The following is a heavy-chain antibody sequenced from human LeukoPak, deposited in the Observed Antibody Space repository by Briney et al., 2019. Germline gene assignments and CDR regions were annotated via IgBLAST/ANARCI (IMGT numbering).Heavy chain of an antibody. V-gene: IGHV3-48*03. Sequence: GGSLRPSCAASGFTFSSYEMNWVRQAPGKGLEWVSYISSSGSTIYYADSVKGRFTISRDNAKNSLYLQMNSLRAEDTAVYYCARAAGFGYGDYWFDPWGQGTLVTVSS. J-gene: IGHJ5*02. CDR2: ISSSGSTI. CDR3: ARAAGFGYGDYWFDP. CDR1: GFTFSSYE. D-gene: IGHD4-17*01.